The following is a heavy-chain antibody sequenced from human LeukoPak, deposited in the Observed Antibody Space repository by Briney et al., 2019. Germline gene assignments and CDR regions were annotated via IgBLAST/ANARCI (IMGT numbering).Heavy chain of an antibody. CDR3: AKDRLGAMMYFDF. CDR1: GFTFSSYG. Sequence: GGSLRLSCAASGFTFSSYGMGWVRQAPGKGLEWVSLISGSSSSTYYADSVKGRVTISRDNSKNTLYLQVNSLRVEGTAVYYCAKDRLGAMMYFDFWGQGTLVTVSS. D-gene: IGHD1-26*01. CDR2: ISGSSSST. V-gene: IGHV3-23*01. J-gene: IGHJ4*02.